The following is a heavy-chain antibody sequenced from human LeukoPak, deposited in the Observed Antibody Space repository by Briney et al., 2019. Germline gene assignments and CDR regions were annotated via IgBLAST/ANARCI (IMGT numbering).Heavy chain of an antibody. J-gene: IGHJ4*02. CDR3: ARRGARGSPVDY. V-gene: IGHV3-11*01. D-gene: IGHD6-25*01. CDR2: ISSSGSTI. Sequence: KAGGSLRLSCAASGFTFSDYYMSWIRQAPGKGLEWVSYISSSGSTIYYADSVKGRFTISRDNAKNSLYLQMNSLSAEDTAVYYRARRGARGSPVDYWGQGTLVTVSS. CDR1: GFTFSDYY.